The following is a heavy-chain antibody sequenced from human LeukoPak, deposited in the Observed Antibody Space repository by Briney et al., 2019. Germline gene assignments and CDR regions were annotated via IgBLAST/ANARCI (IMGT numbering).Heavy chain of an antibody. D-gene: IGHD2-15*01. CDR2: IYHSGST. Sequence: PSETLSLTCTVSGASISSGGYYWSWIRQPPGKGLEWIGYIYHSGSTYYNPSLKGRVTISVDRSKNTVYLQMNSLRTEDTAVYFCAQDIPIEQVPGLGPGYWGQGTLVTVSS. J-gene: IGHJ4*02. CDR3: AQDIPIEQVPGLGPGY. V-gene: IGHV4-30-2*02. CDR1: GASISSGGYY.